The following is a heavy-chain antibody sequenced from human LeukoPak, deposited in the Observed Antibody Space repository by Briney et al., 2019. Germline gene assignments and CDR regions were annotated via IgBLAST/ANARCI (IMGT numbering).Heavy chain of an antibody. D-gene: IGHD3-10*01. CDR2: IYTTGST. Sequence: SQTLSLTCTVSGGSISSTSYYWSWTRQPAGKGLEWIGHIYTTGSTNYNPSLKSRVTISLDTSKNQFSLKLSSVTAADTAVYYCARGAYFYGSGINWFDPWGQGTLITVSS. J-gene: IGHJ5*02. V-gene: IGHV4-61*09. CDR1: GGSISSTSYY. CDR3: ARGAYFYGSGINWFDP.